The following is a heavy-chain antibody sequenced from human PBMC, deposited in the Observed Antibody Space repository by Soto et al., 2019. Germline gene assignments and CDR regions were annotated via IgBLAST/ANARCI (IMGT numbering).Heavy chain of an antibody. CDR1: GYIFTDYY. J-gene: IGHJ2*01. CDR3: ASASSIGGRLWYFDL. Sequence: ASVKVSCKVSGYIFTDYYVYWVQQAPGKGLEWMGFLDPEDGETMYAEKFQGRITITADTSTETAYMELSSLRSEDTAVYYCASASSIGGRLWYFDLWGRGTLVTVSS. D-gene: IGHD6-6*01. CDR2: LDPEDGET. V-gene: IGHV1-69-2*01.